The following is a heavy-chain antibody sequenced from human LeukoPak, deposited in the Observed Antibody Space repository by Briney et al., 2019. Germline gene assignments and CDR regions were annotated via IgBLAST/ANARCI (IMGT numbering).Heavy chain of an antibody. J-gene: IGHJ3*02. CDR2: INHSGST. CDR1: GGSFGGYY. CDR3: ARVPYYYDSSPPFAFDI. V-gene: IGHV4-34*01. Sequence: SETLSLTCAVYGGSFGGYYWSWIRQPPGKGLEWIGEINHSGSTNYNPSLKSRVTISVDTSKNQFSLKLSSVTAADTAVYYCARVPYYYDSSPPFAFDIWGQGTMVTVSS. D-gene: IGHD3-22*01.